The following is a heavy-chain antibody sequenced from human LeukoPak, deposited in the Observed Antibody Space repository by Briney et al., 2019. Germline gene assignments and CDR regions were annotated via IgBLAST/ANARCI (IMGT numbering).Heavy chain of an antibody. Sequence: GGSLRLSCAASGFTFSSYSMNWVRQAPGKGLEWVSSISSSSSYIYYADSVKGRFTISRDNAKNSLYLQMNSLRAEDTAVYYCARGVVVVPAAIGGYYYYMDVWGKGTTVTVSS. V-gene: IGHV3-21*01. D-gene: IGHD2-2*02. CDR3: ARGVVVVPAAIGGYYYYMDV. J-gene: IGHJ6*03. CDR1: GFTFSSYS. CDR2: ISSSSSYI.